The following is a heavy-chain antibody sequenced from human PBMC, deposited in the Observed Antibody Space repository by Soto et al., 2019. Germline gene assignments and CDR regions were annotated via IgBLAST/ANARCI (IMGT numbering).Heavy chain of an antibody. V-gene: IGHV3-23*01. Sequence: GGSLRLSCAASGFTFSSYAMSWVRRAPGKGLEWVSAISGSGGSTYYADSVKGRFTISRDNSKNTLYLQMNSLRAEDTAVYYCAKGPLIYCCGGSCKPYQHWGQGTLVTVSS. CDR1: GFTFSSYA. J-gene: IGHJ1*01. CDR3: AKGPLIYCCGGSCKPYQH. CDR2: ISGSGGST. D-gene: IGHD2-15*01.